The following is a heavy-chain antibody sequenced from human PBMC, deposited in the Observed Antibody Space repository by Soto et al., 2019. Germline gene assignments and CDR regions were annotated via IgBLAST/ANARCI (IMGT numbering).Heavy chain of an antibody. CDR1: GFTFSSYA. Sequence: EVQLLESGGGLVQPGGSLRLSCAASGFTFSSYAMTWVRQAPGMGLEWVSALSGSGVSTYYADSVNGRFTISRDNSKNTLYLQMNSLRAEDTAVYYCAKGGGSKDYYDTSGYYLYYYYAMDVWGQGTTVTVSS. J-gene: IGHJ6*02. D-gene: IGHD3-22*01. V-gene: IGHV3-23*01. CDR3: AKGGGSKDYYDTSGYYLYYYYAMDV. CDR2: LSGSGVST.